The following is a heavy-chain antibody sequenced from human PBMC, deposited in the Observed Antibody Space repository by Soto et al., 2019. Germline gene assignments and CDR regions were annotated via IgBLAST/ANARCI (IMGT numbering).Heavy chain of an antibody. CDR2: IYYSGST. D-gene: IGHD6-19*01. J-gene: IGHJ4*02. CDR1: GGSISSYY. V-gene: IGHV4-59*01. Sequence: PSETLSLTCTVSGGSISSYYLSWIRQPPGKGLECIGYIYYSGSTNYNPSLKSRVTISVDTSKNQFSLKPSSVTAADTAVYYCARVLYSSGWYWDWGQGTLVTVSS. CDR3: ARVLYSSGWYWD.